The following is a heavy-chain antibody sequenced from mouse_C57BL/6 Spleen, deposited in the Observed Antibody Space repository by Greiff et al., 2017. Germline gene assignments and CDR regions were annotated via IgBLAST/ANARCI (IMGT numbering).Heavy chain of an antibody. Sequence: QVQLQQPGAELVMPGASVKLSCKASGYTFTSYWMHWVKQRPGQGLEWIGEIDPSDSYTNYNQKFKGKSTLTVDKSSSTAYMQLSSRTSEDSAVYYCAREELTGKAWFAYWGQGTLVTVSA. CDR3: AREELTGKAWFAY. CDR2: IDPSDSYT. CDR1: GYTFTSYW. D-gene: IGHD4-1*01. J-gene: IGHJ3*01. V-gene: IGHV1-69*01.